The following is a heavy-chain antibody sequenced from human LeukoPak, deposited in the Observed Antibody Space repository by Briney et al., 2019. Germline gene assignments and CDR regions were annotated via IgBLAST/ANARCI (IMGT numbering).Heavy chain of an antibody. Sequence: SSETLSLTCTVSGGSISSSSYYWGWIRQPPGKGLEWIGSIYYSGSTNYNPSLKSRVTISVDTSKNQFSLKLSSVTAADTAVYYCARQGYSSSWPLLYYYYYYMDVWGKGTTVTVSS. CDR1: GGSISSSSYY. CDR2: IYYSGST. J-gene: IGHJ6*03. CDR3: ARQGYSSSWPLLYYYYYYMDV. V-gene: IGHV4-39*01. D-gene: IGHD6-13*01.